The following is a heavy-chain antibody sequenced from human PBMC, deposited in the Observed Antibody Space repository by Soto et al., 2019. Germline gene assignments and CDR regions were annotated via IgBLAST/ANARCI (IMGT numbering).Heavy chain of an antibody. CDR2: VNPILSMS. CDR3: ATSYGAGYRAIDY. V-gene: IGHV1-69*04. CDR1: GDTFSFYS. D-gene: IGHD3-16*01. Sequence: QVQLVQSGAEVKRPGSSVKVSCKASGDTFSFYSINWVRHAPGLGLEWMGRVNPILSMSSYAQRIQGRVTMTADKSTSTAYMELSCLRSEDTAMYYCATSYGAGYRAIDYWGQGALVTVSS. J-gene: IGHJ4*02.